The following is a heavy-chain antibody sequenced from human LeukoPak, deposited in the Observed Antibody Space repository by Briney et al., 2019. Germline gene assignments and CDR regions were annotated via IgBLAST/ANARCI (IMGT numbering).Heavy chain of an antibody. Sequence: SETLSLTCTVSGGSISSSGNYWAWIRQPPGKGLEPIGFISYSGNAYYHSSLKSRVTISVDTSKNQFSLKLSSVTASDTAVYYCARRFTLVRGVIGDYKDVWGKGTTVTISS. CDR2: ISYSGNA. D-gene: IGHD3-10*01. CDR1: GGSISSSGNY. V-gene: IGHV4-39*01. J-gene: IGHJ6*03. CDR3: ARRFTLVRGVIGDYKDV.